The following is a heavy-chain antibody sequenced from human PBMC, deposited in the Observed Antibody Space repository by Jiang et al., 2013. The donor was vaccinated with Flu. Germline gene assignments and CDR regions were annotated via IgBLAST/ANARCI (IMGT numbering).Heavy chain of an antibody. CDR2: INPSGGST. CDR1: GYTFTSYY. CDR3: ARDQRFLERFYGMDV. J-gene: IGHJ6*02. Sequence: GAEVKKPGASVKVSCKASGYTFTSYYMHWVRQAPGQGLEWMGIINPSGGSTSYAQKFQGRVTMTRDTSTSTVYMELSSLRSEDTAVYYCARDQRFLERFYGMDVWGQGTTVTVSS. D-gene: IGHD3-3*01. V-gene: IGHV1-46*01.